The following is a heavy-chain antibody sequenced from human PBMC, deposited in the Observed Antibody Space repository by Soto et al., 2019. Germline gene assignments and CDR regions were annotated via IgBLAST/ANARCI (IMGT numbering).Heavy chain of an antibody. CDR1: GGSISSSSYY. CDR3: ARHRTTRGYNYGYVYY. J-gene: IGHJ4*02. Sequence: PSETLSLTCTVSGGSISSSSYYWGWIRQPPGKGLEWIGSIYYSGSTYYNPSLKSRVTISVDTSKNQFSLKLSFVTAADTAVYYCARHRTTRGYNYGYVYYWGQGTLVTVSS. D-gene: IGHD5-18*01. V-gene: IGHV4-39*01. CDR2: IYYSGST.